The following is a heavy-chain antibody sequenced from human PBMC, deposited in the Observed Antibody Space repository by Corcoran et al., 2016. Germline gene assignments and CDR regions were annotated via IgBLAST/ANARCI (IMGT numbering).Heavy chain of an antibody. V-gene: IGHV1-2*02. J-gene: IGHJ5*02. Sequence: QVQLVQSGAEVKKPGASVKVSCKASGYTFTGYYMHWVLQAPGQGLEWMGWINPNSGGTNYAQKFQGRVTMTRDTSISTAYMELNRLRSDDTAVYSCARGPLGYCSSTTCSSNWFDPWGEGTLVTVSS. CDR2: INPNSGGT. CDR3: ARGPLGYCSSTTCSSNWFDP. D-gene: IGHD2-2*01. CDR1: GYTFTGYY.